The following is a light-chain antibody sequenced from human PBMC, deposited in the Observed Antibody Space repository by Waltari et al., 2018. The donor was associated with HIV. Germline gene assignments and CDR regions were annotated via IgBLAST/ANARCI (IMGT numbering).Light chain of an antibody. Sequence: SYVLTQPPSVSVAPGQTARNPCGGNSIGSKSVHWYQQKPGQAPVMVVYDDFDRPSGIPERFSGSNSGNTATLTISRVEAGDEADYFCQVWDSSSEYVFGSGTKVTVL. J-gene: IGLJ1*01. V-gene: IGLV3-21*02. CDR2: DDF. CDR1: SIGSKS. CDR3: QVWDSSSEYV.